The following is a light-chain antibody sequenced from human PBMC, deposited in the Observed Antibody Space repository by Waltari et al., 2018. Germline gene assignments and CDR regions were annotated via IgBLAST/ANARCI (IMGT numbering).Light chain of an antibody. CDR1: SSNIGKNA. CDR2: YDD. J-gene: IGLJ1*01. V-gene: IGLV1-36*01. Sequence: QSVLTQPPSVSEAPGQRVPIPCSGSSSNIGKNAVSWYRQFPGKAPDVLIFYDDLRPSGVSARFSGSKSGTSASLAIRGLQSEDEADYFCAAWDDNLTGSYVFGTGTKVTVL. CDR3: AAWDDNLTGSYV.